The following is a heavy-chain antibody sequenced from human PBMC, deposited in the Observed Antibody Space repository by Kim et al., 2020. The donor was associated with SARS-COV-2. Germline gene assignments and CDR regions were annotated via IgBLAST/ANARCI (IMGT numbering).Heavy chain of an antibody. Sequence: GESLKISCKGSGYSFTSYWISWVRQMPGKGLEWMGRIDPSDSYTNYSPSFQGHATISADKSISTAYLQWSSLKASDTAMYYCAVPVDTAMDRYYYGMDVWGQGTTVTVSS. CDR2: IDPSDSYT. CDR3: AVPVDTAMDRYYYGMDV. V-gene: IGHV5-10-1*01. CDR1: GYSFTSYW. D-gene: IGHD5-18*01. J-gene: IGHJ6*02.